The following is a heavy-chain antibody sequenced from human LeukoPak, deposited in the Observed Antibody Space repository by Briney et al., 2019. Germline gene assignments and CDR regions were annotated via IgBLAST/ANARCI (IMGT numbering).Heavy chain of an antibody. D-gene: IGHD2-15*01. CDR2: ISSSGSTI. Sequence: GGSLRLSCAASGFTFSRYTISWVRQAPGKGLEWVSYISSSGSTIYYADSVKGRFTISRDNAKNSLYLQMNSLRAEDTAVYYCARTRYCSGGSCYDPYFDYWGQGTLVTVSS. CDR1: GFTFSRYT. CDR3: ARTRYCSGGSCYDPYFDY. J-gene: IGHJ4*02. V-gene: IGHV3-11*01.